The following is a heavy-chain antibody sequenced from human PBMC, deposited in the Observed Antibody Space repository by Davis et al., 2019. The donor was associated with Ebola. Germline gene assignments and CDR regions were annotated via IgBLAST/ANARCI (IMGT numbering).Heavy chain of an antibody. Sequence: PGGSLRLSCAASGFTFSSYAMHWVRQAPGKGLEWVAVISYDGSNKYYADSVKGRFTISRDNSKNTLYLQMNSLRAEDTAVYYCARETYYDFWSGYYNYYGMDVWGQGTTVTVSS. CDR1: GFTFSSYA. V-gene: IGHV3-30-3*01. CDR2: ISYDGSNK. CDR3: ARETYYDFWSGYYNYYGMDV. J-gene: IGHJ6*02. D-gene: IGHD3-3*01.